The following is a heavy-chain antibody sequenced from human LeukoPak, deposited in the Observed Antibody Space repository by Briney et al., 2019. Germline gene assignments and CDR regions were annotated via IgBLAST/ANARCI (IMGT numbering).Heavy chain of an antibody. V-gene: IGHV4-30-2*01. CDR1: GGSISSGYYY. CDR2: IYHSGST. J-gene: IGHJ6*03. D-gene: IGHD2-2*01. Sequence: PSETLSLTCTVSGGSISSGYYYWSWIRQPPGKGLEWIGNIYHSGSTYYNPSLRSRVTISVDTSKNQFSLKLSSVTAADTAVYYCARGDIVVVPAAKDSYYYYMDVWGKGTTVTVSS. CDR3: ARGDIVVVPAAKDSYYYYMDV.